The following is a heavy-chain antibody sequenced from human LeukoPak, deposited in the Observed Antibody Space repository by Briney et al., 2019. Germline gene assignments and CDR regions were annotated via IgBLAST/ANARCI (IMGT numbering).Heavy chain of an antibody. CDR3: ARSDYNDYRGLGF. V-gene: IGHV1-46*01. CDR1: GYAFTSYH. D-gene: IGHD4-11*01. J-gene: IGHJ4*02. Sequence: GASVKVSCKASGYAFTSYHIHWMRQAPGQGLGWMGIIIPSSGSTTYAQKFQGRVTMTRDTSTSTVYMELSSLTSDDTAVCFCARSDYNDYRGLGFWGQGTLVTVSS. CDR2: IIPSSGST.